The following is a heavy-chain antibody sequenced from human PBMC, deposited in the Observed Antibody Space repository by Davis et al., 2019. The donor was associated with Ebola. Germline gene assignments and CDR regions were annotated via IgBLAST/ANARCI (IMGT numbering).Heavy chain of an antibody. D-gene: IGHD5-24*01. CDR3: ARDRGRWLQPEYYFDY. CDR1: GYTFTSYY. CDR2: INPSGGST. V-gene: IGHV1-46*01. J-gene: IGHJ4*02. Sequence: GGSLRLSCAASGYTFTSYYMHWVRQAPGQGLEWMGIINPSGGSTSYAQKFQGRVTMTRDTSTSTVYMELSSLRSEDTAVYYCARDRGRWLQPEYYFDYWGQGTLVTVSS.